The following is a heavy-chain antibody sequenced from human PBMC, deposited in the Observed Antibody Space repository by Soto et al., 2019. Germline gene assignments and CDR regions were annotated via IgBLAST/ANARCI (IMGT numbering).Heavy chain of an antibody. J-gene: IGHJ2*01. Sequence: QVQLVESGGGVVQPGRSLRLSCAASGFTFSSYAMHWVRQAPGKGLARVAVISYDGSNKYYADSVKGRFTISRDNSKNTLYLQMNSLRAEDTAVYYCARPLWRDDYNWGYFDLWGRGTLVTVSS. CDR1: GFTFSSYA. V-gene: IGHV3-30-3*01. D-gene: IGHD4-4*01. CDR3: ARPLWRDDYNWGYFDL. CDR2: ISYDGSNK.